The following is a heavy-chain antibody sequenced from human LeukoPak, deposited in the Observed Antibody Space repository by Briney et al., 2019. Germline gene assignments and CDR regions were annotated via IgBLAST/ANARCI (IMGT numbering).Heavy chain of an antibody. CDR1: GDSVSTNSAA. CDR3: ARGWLRTGFDY. D-gene: IGHD5-12*01. Sequence: SQTLSLTCAISGDSVSTNSAAWNWIRPSPSRGLEWLGRTYFGSKWYNDYAVSVKSRIAINPDTSKNQFSLQLNSVTPEDTAIYYCARGWLRTGFDYWGQGTLVTVSS. CDR2: TYFGSKWYN. V-gene: IGHV6-1*01. J-gene: IGHJ4*02.